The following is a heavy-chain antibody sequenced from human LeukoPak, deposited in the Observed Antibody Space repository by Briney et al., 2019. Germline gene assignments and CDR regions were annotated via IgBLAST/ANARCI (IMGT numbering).Heavy chain of an antibody. CDR2: ISYDGSNK. Sequence: PGGSLRLSCAASGFTFSSYAMHWVRQAPGKGLEWVAVISYDGSNKYYADSVKGRFTISRDNSKNTLYVQVNSLGTEDMAAYYCAKGSYYDSSGSFYFDYWGQGTLVTVSS. J-gene: IGHJ4*02. V-gene: IGHV3-30-3*01. D-gene: IGHD3-22*01. CDR1: GFTFSSYA. CDR3: AKGSYYDSSGSFYFDY.